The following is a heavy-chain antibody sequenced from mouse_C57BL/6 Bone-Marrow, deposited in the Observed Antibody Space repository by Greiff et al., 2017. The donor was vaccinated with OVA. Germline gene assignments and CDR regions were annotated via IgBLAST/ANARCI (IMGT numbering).Heavy chain of an antibody. CDR2: IDPENGDT. CDR1: GFNIKDDY. J-gene: IGHJ4*01. Sequence: VQLKESGAELVRPGASVKLSCTASGFNIKDDYMHWVKQRPEQGLEWIGWIDPENGDTEYASKFQGKATITADTSSNTAYLQLSSLTSEDTAVYYCTTEVITTVVPYYYAMDYWGQGTSVTVSS. D-gene: IGHD1-1*01. CDR3: TTEVITTVVPYYYAMDY. V-gene: IGHV14-4*01.